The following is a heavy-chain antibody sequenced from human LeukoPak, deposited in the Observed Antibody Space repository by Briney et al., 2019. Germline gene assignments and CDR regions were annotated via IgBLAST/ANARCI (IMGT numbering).Heavy chain of an antibody. J-gene: IGHJ4*02. Sequence: GAPVTVSCTASGGTFSNYAISWVRQAPGQGLEWMGGIIPIFGTANYAQKFQGRVTITADESTSTAYMELSSLRSEDTAVYYCARTSGSSPFDYWGQGTLVTVSS. CDR1: GGTFSNYA. CDR2: IIPIFGTA. CDR3: ARTSGSSPFDY. D-gene: IGHD1-26*01. V-gene: IGHV1-69*13.